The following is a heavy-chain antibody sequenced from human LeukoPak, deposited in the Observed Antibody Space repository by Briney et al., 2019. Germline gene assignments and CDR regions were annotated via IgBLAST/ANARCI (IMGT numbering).Heavy chain of an antibody. Sequence: ASVKVSCKASGYTFTGYYMHWVRQAPGQGLEWMGWINPNSGGTNYAQKFQGRVTMTGDTSTDTAYVELSSLRSEDTAVYYCAPIPYSSSWYFDPWGQGTLVTVSS. J-gene: IGHJ5*02. CDR3: APIPYSSSWYFDP. CDR2: INPNSGGT. V-gene: IGHV1-2*02. CDR1: GYTFTGYY. D-gene: IGHD6-13*01.